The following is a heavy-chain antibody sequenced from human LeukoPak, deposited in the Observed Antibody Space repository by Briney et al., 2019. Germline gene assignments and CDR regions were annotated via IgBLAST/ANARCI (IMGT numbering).Heavy chain of an antibody. D-gene: IGHD3-3*01. CDR3: ARTYDFGRGPPGDAFDN. CDR1: GFTFTIFG. CDR2: IDARSGIT. V-gene: IGHV3-48*01. J-gene: IGHJ3*02. Sequence: GGSLRLSCAASGFTFTIFGLNWVRQAPGKGPEWISYIDARSGITYYADSVQGRFTISRDDARESVFLQMDGLRVDDTAVYYCARTYDFGRGPPGDAFDNWGPGTWVIVSA.